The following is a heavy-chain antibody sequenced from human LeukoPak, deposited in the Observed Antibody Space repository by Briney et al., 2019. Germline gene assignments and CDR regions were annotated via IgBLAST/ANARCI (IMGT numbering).Heavy chain of an antibody. Sequence: PGGSLRLSCAASGFTFSSYSMNWVRQAPGKGLEWVSSISSSSSYIYYADSVKGRFTISRDNAKNSLYLQMNSLRAEDTAVYYCARDQKATPPLLDYWGQGTLVTVSS. J-gene: IGHJ4*02. D-gene: IGHD1-26*01. CDR2: ISSSSSYI. CDR1: GFTFSSYS. V-gene: IGHV3-21*01. CDR3: ARDQKATPPLLDY.